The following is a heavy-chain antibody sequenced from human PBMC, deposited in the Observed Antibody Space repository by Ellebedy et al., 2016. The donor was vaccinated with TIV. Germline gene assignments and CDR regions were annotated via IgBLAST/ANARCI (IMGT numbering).Heavy chain of an antibody. J-gene: IGHJ5*02. CDR3: ARHVFGVGDYGGNWFDP. D-gene: IGHD4-23*01. V-gene: IGHV4-39*01. Sequence: MPGGSLRLSCTVSGGSISSSSYYWGWIRQPPGKGLEWIGSIYYSGSTYYNPSLKSRVTISVDTSKNKFSLKLSSVTAADTAVYYCARHVFGVGDYGGNWFDPWGQGTLVTVSS. CDR1: GGSISSSSYY. CDR2: IYYSGST.